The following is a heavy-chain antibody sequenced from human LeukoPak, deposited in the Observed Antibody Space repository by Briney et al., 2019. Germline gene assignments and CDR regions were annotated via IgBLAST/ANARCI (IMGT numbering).Heavy chain of an antibody. Sequence: GGSLRLSCAASGLSISSYAMSWVRQAPGKGLEWASAFSGNGGSTYYADSVKGRFTISRDNSKNMVYLQMNSLRAEDTAVYYCAKSGGVRFDPWGQGTLVTVSS. CDR1: GLSISSYA. D-gene: IGHD3-16*01. J-gene: IGHJ5*02. CDR3: AKSGGVRFDP. V-gene: IGHV3-23*01. CDR2: FSGNGGST.